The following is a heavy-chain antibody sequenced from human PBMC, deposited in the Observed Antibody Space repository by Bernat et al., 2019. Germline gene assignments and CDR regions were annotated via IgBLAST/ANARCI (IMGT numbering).Heavy chain of an antibody. CDR2: ITHSGST. D-gene: IGHD3-10*01. Sequence: QVQLQQWGAGLLKPSETLSLTCAVYGGSLSGYYWSWIRQSPGKGLEWIGEITHSGSTNYNPSLKSRVTISVGTSKNQFSLKLRSVTAADTAVYYCARFYGSGSSTWGQGTLVTVSS. V-gene: IGHV4-34*01. CDR1: GGSLSGYY. CDR3: ARFYGSGSST. J-gene: IGHJ5*02.